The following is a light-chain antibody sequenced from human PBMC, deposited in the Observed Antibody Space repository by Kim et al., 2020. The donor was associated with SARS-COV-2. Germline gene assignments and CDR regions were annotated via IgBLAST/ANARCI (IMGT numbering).Light chain of an antibody. J-gene: IGKJ1*01. CDR1: QSITSRY. CDR2: GAS. CDR3: QQYDTSVWT. Sequence: YPGERATRSCRASQSITSRYLAWYRQKPGQAPRLRIFGASNRATGIAERFSGRGSGTDFTLTISRLEPEDFAVYYCQQYDTSVWTFGQGTKVEIK. V-gene: IGKV3-20*01.